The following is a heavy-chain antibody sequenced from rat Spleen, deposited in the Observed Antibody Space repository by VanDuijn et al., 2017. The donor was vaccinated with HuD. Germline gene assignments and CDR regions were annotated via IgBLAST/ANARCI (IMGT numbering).Heavy chain of an antibody. CDR3: ATEGSSY. CDR2: ISPSGGST. V-gene: IGHV5-20*01. D-gene: IGHD4-3*01. J-gene: IGHJ2*01. Sequence: EVQLVETGGGLVQPGRSLNLSCAASGFTFSDYYMAWVRQAPTKGLEWVATISPSGGSTYYRDSVKGRLTISRDDAKNTLYLQMDSLRSEDTATYYCATEGSSYWGQGVMVTVSS. CDR1: GFTFSDYY.